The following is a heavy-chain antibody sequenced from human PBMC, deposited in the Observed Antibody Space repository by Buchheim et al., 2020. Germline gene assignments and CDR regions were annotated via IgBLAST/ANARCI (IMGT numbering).Heavy chain of an antibody. CDR1: GFTFSSYA. J-gene: IGHJ5*02. V-gene: IGHV3-30-3*01. D-gene: IGHD2-21*01. Sequence: QVQLVESGGGVVQPGRSLRLSCAASGFTFSSYAMHWVRQAPGKGLEWVAVILYDGSNKYYADSVKGRFTISRDNSKNTLYLQMHKLRAEDTGVYYCASDRDGGGQGDSGFDPWGQGTL. CDR3: ASDRDGGGQGDSGFDP. CDR2: ILYDGSNK.